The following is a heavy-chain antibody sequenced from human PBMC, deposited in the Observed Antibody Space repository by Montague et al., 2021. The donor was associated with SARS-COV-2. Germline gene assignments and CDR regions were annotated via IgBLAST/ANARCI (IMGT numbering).Heavy chain of an antibody. D-gene: IGHD6-19*01. CDR1: GGSISSINW. Sequence: SETLSLTCVVSGGSISSINWWSWVRQPPGKGLEWIGEIYHSGSTNYNPPLKSRVIISVDKSKNQFSLKLSSVTAADTAVYYCARTGYGSGWHALDYWGQGTLVTVSS. CDR3: ARTGYGSGWHALDY. CDR2: IYHSGST. V-gene: IGHV4-4*02. J-gene: IGHJ4*02.